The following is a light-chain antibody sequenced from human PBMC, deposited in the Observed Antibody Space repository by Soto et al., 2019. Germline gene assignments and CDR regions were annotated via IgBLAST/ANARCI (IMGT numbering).Light chain of an antibody. CDR3: CSYAGSPYV. CDR1: SSDVGSFNY. V-gene: IGLV2-11*01. Sequence: QLVLTQPRSVSGSPGQSVAISCTGTSSDVGSFNYVSWYQQHPDKAPKLMIYDVTKRPSGVPDRFSGSKSGNTASLTISGLQAEDEADYYCCSYAGSPYVFGTGTKLTVL. J-gene: IGLJ1*01. CDR2: DVT.